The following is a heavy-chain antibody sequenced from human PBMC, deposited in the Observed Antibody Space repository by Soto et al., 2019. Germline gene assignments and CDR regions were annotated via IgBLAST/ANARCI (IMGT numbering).Heavy chain of an antibody. J-gene: IGHJ4*02. Sequence: KVSCTAAGYSFTNYYMHWVRQDTGQGLEWMGIINPSGGSTSYAQKFQGRVTITADESTSTAYMELSSLRSEDTAVYYCARGVDYDSRAYYFFFWGQGTLVTVSS. CDR2: INPSGGST. CDR1: GYSFTNYY. D-gene: IGHD3-22*01. V-gene: IGHV1-46*01. CDR3: ARGVDYDSRAYYFFF.